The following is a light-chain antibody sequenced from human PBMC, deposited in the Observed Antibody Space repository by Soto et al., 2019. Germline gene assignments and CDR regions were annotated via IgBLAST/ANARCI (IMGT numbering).Light chain of an antibody. CDR3: QQANSFPLT. CDR2: GAS. CDR1: QSVSNNY. J-gene: IGKJ4*01. V-gene: IGKV3-20*01. Sequence: EIVLTQSPGTLSLSPGERATLSCRASQSVSNNYLAWYQQKAGQAPRLLIHGASSRATGIPDRFSGSGSGTDFTLTISSLQPEDFPTYYCQQANSFPLTFGGGTKVEIK.